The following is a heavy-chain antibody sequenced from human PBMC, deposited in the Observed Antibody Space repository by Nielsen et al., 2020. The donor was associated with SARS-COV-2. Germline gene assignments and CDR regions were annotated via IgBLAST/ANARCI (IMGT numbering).Heavy chain of an antibody. CDR3: ATGNPYDPIDY. CDR2: INTNTGNP. D-gene: IGHD3-22*01. J-gene: IGHJ4*02. CDR1: AYTFTNFF. V-gene: IGHV7-4-1*04. Sequence: ASVKVSCKASAYTFTNFFMNWVRQAPGHGLEWLGRINTNTGNPTYAQGFTGRFVISLDTSLSMAHLQIRSLKAEDTAVYYCATGNPYDPIDYWGQGTLVTVSS.